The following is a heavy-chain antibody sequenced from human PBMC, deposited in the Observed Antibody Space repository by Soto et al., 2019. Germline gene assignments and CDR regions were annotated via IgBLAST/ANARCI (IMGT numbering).Heavy chain of an antibody. CDR3: AAGGRLPRYY. CDR2: IYHSGST. Sequence: QLQLQESGSGLVKPSQTLSLTCAVSGGSISSGGYSWSWIRQPPGKGLEWIGYIYHSGSTYYNPSLNSRVTTSVARSTNQFSLTLSSVTAAHTAVYYSAAGGRLPRYYWCQATLVPVSS. V-gene: IGHV4-30-2*01. J-gene: IGHJ4*02. D-gene: IGHD6-25*01. CDR1: GGSISSGGYS.